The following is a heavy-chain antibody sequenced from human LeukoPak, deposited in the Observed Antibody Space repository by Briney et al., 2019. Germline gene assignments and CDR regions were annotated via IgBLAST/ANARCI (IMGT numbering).Heavy chain of an antibody. J-gene: IGHJ4*02. Sequence: ASVKVSCKTSGYTFTAYYMHWMRQAPGQGLEWMGWINPINPDSDDIHYAQKFRGRVTMTRDTSISTAYVELSSLRADDTAVYYCARGGYSSSLYDYWGQGTLVTVSS. CDR2: INPINPDSDDI. CDR1: GYTFTAYY. V-gene: IGHV1-2*02. CDR3: ARGGYSSSLYDY. D-gene: IGHD6-13*01.